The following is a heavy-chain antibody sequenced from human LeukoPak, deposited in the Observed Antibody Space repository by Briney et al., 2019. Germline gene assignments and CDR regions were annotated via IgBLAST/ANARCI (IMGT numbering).Heavy chain of an antibody. Sequence: PGGSLRLSCAASGFTFSSYEMNWVRQAPGKGLEWVSYISSSGSTIYYADSVKGRFTISRDNAKNSLYLQMNSLRAEDTAVYYCARVMYDILTNYGMDVWGRGTTVTVSS. J-gene: IGHJ6*02. CDR1: GFTFSSYE. D-gene: IGHD3-9*01. CDR2: ISSSGSTI. CDR3: ARVMYDILTNYGMDV. V-gene: IGHV3-48*03.